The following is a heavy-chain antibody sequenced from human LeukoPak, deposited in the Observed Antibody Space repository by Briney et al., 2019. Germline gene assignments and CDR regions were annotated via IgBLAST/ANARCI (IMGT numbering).Heavy chain of an antibody. CDR2: IIPIFGTA. CDR1: GGTFSSYA. CDR3: ARVDRVGYHDAFDI. J-gene: IGHJ3*02. D-gene: IGHD5-18*01. V-gene: IGHV1-69*13. Sequence: SVKVSCKASGGTFSSYAISWARQAPGQGLEWMGGIIPIFGTANYAQKFQGRVTITADESTSTAYMELSSLRSEDTAVYYCARVDRVGYHDAFDIWGQGTMVTVSS.